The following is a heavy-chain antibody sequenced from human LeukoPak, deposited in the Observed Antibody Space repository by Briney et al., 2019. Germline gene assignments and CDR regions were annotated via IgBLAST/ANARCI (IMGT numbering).Heavy chain of an antibody. CDR3: ARQVFYYDTSGYYDDDY. D-gene: IGHD3-22*01. CDR2: ISAYNGHT. V-gene: IGHV1-18*01. Sequence: ASVTVSFKASGYTFTIYGISWVRQAPGQGLEWMGWISAYNGHTNYAQKFQDRVTMTTDTSTSTAHTELRSLRSDDTAVYYCARQVFYYDTSGYYDDDYWGQGTLVTVSS. J-gene: IGHJ4*02. CDR1: GYTFTIYG.